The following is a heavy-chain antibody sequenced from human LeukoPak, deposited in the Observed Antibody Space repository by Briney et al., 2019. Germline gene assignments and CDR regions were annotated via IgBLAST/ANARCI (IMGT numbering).Heavy chain of an antibody. CDR2: LSHARTP. J-gene: IGHJ4*02. Sequence: PSDPLSRTCSVCGDSVRNDSYYGGWIRQPPGKGLEWVACLSHARTPWYNPSLDSRLSISVEASKNQFSLTFSSVTAADTALLCARHSAPRRVGFDFWGQGILVTVSS. CDR3: ARHSAPRRVGFDF. D-gene: IGHD1-26*01. V-gene: IGHV4-39*01. CDR1: GDSVRNDSYY.